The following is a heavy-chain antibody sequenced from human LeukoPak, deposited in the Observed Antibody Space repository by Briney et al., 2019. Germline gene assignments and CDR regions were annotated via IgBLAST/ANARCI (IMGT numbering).Heavy chain of an antibody. J-gene: IGHJ6*02. Sequence: PSETLSLTCTVSGGSISSYYWSWIRQPPGKGLEWIGYIYYSGSTNYNPSLKSRVTISVDTSKNQFSLKLSSVTAADTAVYYCARVPYDFWSGPLNYYYYGMDVWGQGTTVTVSS. CDR3: ARVPYDFWSGPLNYYYYGMDV. D-gene: IGHD3-3*01. V-gene: IGHV4-59*01. CDR1: GGSISSYY. CDR2: IYYSGST.